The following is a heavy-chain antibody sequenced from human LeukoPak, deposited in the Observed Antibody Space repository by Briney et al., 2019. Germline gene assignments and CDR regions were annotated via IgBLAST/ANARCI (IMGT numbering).Heavy chain of an antibody. CDR2: INHSGST. V-gene: IGHV4-34*01. CDR3: ARGSTPIAATSNWFDP. D-gene: IGHD6-13*01. J-gene: IGHJ5*02. CDR1: GGSFSGYY. Sequence: SETLSLTCAVYGGSFSGYYWSWIRQPPGKGLEWIGEINHSGSTNYNPSLKSRVTISVDTSKNQFSLKLSSVTAADTAVYYCARGSTPIAATSNWFDPWGQGTLVTVSS.